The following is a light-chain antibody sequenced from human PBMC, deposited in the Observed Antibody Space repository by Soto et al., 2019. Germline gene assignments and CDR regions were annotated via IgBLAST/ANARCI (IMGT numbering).Light chain of an antibody. CDR3: QQSYKNPHT. CDR1: QRIRTD. J-gene: IGKJ4*01. V-gene: IGKV1-39*01. Sequence: IQMTQSPSSLSASVGERVTITCRASQRIRTDLNCYQQRPGKAPKVLIYVASTLQTGVPSRFSGSSSGTDFNLTITSLQTEDFALYYCQQSYKNPHTFGGGTRVDIK. CDR2: VAS.